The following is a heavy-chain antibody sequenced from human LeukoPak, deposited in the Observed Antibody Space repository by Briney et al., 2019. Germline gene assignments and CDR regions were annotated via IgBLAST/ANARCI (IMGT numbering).Heavy chain of an antibody. V-gene: IGHV3-74*01. CDR3: ARRLRWYYGMDV. CDR2: INSDGSST. Sequence: PGGSLRLSCAASGFTFSSYWMHWVRQAPGKGLVWASRINSDGSSTSYADSVKGRFTISRDNAKNTLCLQMNSLRAEDTAVYYCARRLRWYYGMDVWGQGTTVTVSS. J-gene: IGHJ6*02. D-gene: IGHD4-23*01. CDR1: GFTFSSYW.